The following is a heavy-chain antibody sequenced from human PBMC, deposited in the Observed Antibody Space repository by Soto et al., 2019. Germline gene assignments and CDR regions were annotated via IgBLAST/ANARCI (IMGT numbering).Heavy chain of an antibody. V-gene: IGHV3-9*01. Sequence: EVQLVESGGGVVQPGRSLRLSCAASGFTFDDYAMHWVRQAPGKGLEWISGFSWSRGSTDYADSVKGRFTISRDNAKNCLYLQMSSLRAEDTALYYCAKDLDSGSGAYYSYGMDVWGQGTTVTVSS. D-gene: IGHD1-26*01. CDR3: AKDLDSGSGAYYSYGMDV. CDR2: FSWSRGST. J-gene: IGHJ6*02. CDR1: GFTFDDYA.